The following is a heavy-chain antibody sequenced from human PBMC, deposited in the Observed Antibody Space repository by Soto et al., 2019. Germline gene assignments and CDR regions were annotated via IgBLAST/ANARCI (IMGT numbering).Heavy chain of an antibody. J-gene: IGHJ6*03. Sequence: QVQLQQWGAGLLKPSETLSLTCAVYGGSFSGYYWSWIRQPPGKGLEWIGEINHSGSTNYNPSLKSRVTKSVDTSKNQFSLKPSSETAADTAVYYCARRRPFTIFGVVIQTYYMDVWGKGTTVTVSS. CDR1: GGSFSGYY. D-gene: IGHD3-3*01. CDR2: INHSGST. V-gene: IGHV4-34*01. CDR3: ARRRPFTIFGVVIQTYYMDV.